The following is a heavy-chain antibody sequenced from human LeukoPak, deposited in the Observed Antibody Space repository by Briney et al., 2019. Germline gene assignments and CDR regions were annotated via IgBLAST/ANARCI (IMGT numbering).Heavy chain of an antibody. CDR3: ARCPDYYDSSGYRSWFDP. CDR1: GYSFTSYW. V-gene: IGHV5-51*01. D-gene: IGHD3-22*01. CDR2: IYPGDSDT. J-gene: IGHJ5*02. Sequence: GESLKISCKGSGYSFTSYWIGWVRQMPGKGLEWMGIIYPGDSDTRYSPSFQGQVTISADKSISTAYLQWSSLKASDTAMYYCARCPDYYDSSGYRSWFDPWGQGTLVTVSS.